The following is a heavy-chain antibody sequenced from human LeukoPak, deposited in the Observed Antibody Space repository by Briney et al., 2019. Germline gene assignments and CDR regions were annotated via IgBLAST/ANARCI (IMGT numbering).Heavy chain of an antibody. CDR1: GGSISSSNW. J-gene: IGHJ6*02. CDR3: ARVSWGYSSSWYYYYGMDV. Sequence: PSETLSLTCAVSGGSISSSNWWSWVRQPPGQGLEWIGEIYHSGSTNYNPSLKSRVTISVDKSKNQFSLKLSSVTAADTAVYYCARVSWGYSSSWYYYYGMDVWGQGTTVTVSS. V-gene: IGHV4-4*02. D-gene: IGHD6-13*01. CDR2: IYHSGST.